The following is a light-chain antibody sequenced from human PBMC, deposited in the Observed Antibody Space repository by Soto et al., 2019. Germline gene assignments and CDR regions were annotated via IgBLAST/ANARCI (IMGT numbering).Light chain of an antibody. J-gene: IGLJ3*02. Sequence: QYVLTQPPSVSEAPRQRVTISCSGSRSNVGNNAVNWYQQLPGKAPKLLIYYDDLLPSGVSDRFSGSKSGTSASLAISGLQSEDEADYYCAVWDDSLNGVVFGGGTKLTVL. CDR1: RSNVGNNA. CDR2: YDD. CDR3: AVWDDSLNGVV. V-gene: IGLV1-36*01.